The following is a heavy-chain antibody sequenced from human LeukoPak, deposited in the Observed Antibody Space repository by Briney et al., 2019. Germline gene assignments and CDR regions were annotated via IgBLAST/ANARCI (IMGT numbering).Heavy chain of an antibody. CDR2: IIPMFGTP. D-gene: IGHD3-9*01. J-gene: IGHJ4*02. CDR3: ARATGDRILTGYGSFDH. CDR1: GGTFSSSG. Sequence: ASVKVSCKVSGGTFSSSGNSWVRQAPGQGLEWMGGIIPMFGTPNYAQKLQGRVTITTDESTSTVYMELTSLGPEDTADYFCARATGDRILTGYGSFDHWGQGTLVTVSS. V-gene: IGHV1-69*05.